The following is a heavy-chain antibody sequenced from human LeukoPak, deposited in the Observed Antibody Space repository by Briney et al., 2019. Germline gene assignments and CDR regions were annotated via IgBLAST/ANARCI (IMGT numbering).Heavy chain of an antibody. D-gene: IGHD3-16*01. CDR1: GGSIDTYY. Sequence: SETLSLTCTVSGGSIDTYYWGWIRQPPGKGLEWIGSIYYSGSTYYNPSLKSRVTISVDTSKNQFSLKLSSVTAADTAVYYCARDLGGVAEDYWGQGTLVTVSS. J-gene: IGHJ4*02. CDR3: ARDLGGVAEDY. CDR2: IYYSGST. V-gene: IGHV4-39*07.